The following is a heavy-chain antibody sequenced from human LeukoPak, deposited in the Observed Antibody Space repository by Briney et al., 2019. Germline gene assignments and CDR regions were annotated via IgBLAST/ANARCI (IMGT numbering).Heavy chain of an antibody. CDR3: ARDRTVTTNPYFFDY. V-gene: IGHV3-74*01. CDR2: INTDGSTT. J-gene: IGHJ4*02. Sequence: GGSLRLSCEASGFTFKSFYMHWIRHAPGKGLVWVSRINTDGSTTRYADSVKGRFTISRDNVKNTLYLQMNSLRAEDTAVYYCARDRTVTTNPYFFDYWGQGSLVTVSS. D-gene: IGHD4-17*01. CDR1: GFTFKSFY.